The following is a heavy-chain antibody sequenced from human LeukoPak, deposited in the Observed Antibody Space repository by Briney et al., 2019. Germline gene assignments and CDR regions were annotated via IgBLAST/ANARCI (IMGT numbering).Heavy chain of an antibody. V-gene: IGHV3-7*01. Sequence: GGSLRLSCAASGFTFSSYWMSWVRQAPGKGLEWVANIKQDGSEKYYVDSVKGRFTISRDNAKNSLYLQMNSLRAEDTAVYYCARDTLYCSGGSCYVFHYYYYMDVWGKGTTVTVSS. CDR1: GFTFSSYW. D-gene: IGHD2-15*01. CDR3: ARDTLYCSGGSCYVFHYYYYMDV. CDR2: IKQDGSEK. J-gene: IGHJ6*03.